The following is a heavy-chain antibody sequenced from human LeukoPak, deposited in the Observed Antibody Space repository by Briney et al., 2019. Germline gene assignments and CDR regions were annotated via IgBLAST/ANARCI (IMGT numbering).Heavy chain of an antibody. V-gene: IGHV1-2*02. CDR1: GGTFSSCA. CDR2: INPNSGGT. J-gene: IGHJ5*02. Sequence: ASVKVSCKASGGTFSSCAISWVRQAPGQGLEWMGWINPNSGGTNYAQKFQGRVTMTRDTSISTAYMELSRLRSDDTAVYYCAREPRYQLLYNWFDPWGQGTLVTVSS. CDR3: AREPRYQLLYNWFDP. D-gene: IGHD2-2*01.